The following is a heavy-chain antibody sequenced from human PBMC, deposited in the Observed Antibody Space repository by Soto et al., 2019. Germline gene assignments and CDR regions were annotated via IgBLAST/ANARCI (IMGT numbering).Heavy chain of an antibody. V-gene: IGHV1-69*14. D-gene: IGHD3-10*01. J-gene: IGHJ6*02. CDR3: ARDTDRGQLGGNYYYPGDV. CDR1: GGTFSNSA. Sequence: QGELEQSGAEVKKPGASVKVSCKASGGTFSNSAISGVRQAPGQGLEWRGGVMPIFRTPDYAQKVQGRVTITADKSTTTAYMELSGLKPDDTAVYYCARDTDRGQLGGNYYYPGDVWGQWTTVTVSS. CDR2: VMPIFRTP.